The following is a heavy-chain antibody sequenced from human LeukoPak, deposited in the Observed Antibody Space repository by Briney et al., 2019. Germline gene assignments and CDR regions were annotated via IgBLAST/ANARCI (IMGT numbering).Heavy chain of an antibody. D-gene: IGHD2-2*01. CDR1: GFTLSGYC. CDR3: AGTSTTCCNY. V-gene: IGHV3-74*01. J-gene: IGHJ4*02. CDR2: INSDGSST. Sequence: GGSLRLSCAASGFTLSGYCMHWVRHAPGKGLVWVSRINSDGSSTSYADSVKGRFTISRDNAKNTLYLQMNSPRADDTAVYYCAGTSTTCCNYWGQGTLVTVSS.